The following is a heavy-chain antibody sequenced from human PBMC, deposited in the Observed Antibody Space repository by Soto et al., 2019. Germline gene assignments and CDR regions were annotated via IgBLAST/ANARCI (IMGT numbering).Heavy chain of an antibody. CDR3: AKDARGSSSWHYPDH. CDR2: ISWNGNTI. D-gene: IGHD6-13*01. CDR1: GFSFDDYA. J-gene: IGHJ4*02. Sequence: PGGSLRLSCAASGFSFDDYAMHWVRQAPWKGLEWVSGISWNGNTIVYADSVKGRFTISRDNAKNSLYLQMNSLSPEDTALYYCAKDARGSSSWHYPDHWGQGT. V-gene: IGHV3-9*01.